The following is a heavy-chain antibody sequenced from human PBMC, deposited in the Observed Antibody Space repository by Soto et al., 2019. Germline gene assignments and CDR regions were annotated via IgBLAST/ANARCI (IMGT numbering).Heavy chain of an antibody. V-gene: IGHV4-39*07. CDR3: ARGRLSNYGGNVRSNWFDP. CDR2: INHSGST. J-gene: IGHJ5*02. CDR1: GGSISSSGYY. D-gene: IGHD4-17*01. Sequence: PSETLSLTCTVSGGSISSSGYYWAWIRQSPEKGLEWIGEINHSGSTNYNPSLKSRVTISVDTSKNQFSLKLSSVTAADTAVYYCARGRLSNYGGNVRSNWFDPWGQGTLVTVSS.